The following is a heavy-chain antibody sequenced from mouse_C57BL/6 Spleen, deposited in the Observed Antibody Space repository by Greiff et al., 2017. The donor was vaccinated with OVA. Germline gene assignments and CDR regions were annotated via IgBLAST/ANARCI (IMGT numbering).Heavy chain of an antibody. J-gene: IGHJ4*01. CDR3: ARGYYDYGYAMDY. D-gene: IGHD2-4*01. CDR1: GYTFTSYW. V-gene: IGHV1-55*01. CDR2: LYPGSGST. Sequence: QVQLQQPGAELVKPGASVKMSCKASGYTFTSYWITWVKQRPGQGLEWIGDLYPGSGSTNYNEKFKSKATLTVDTSSSTAYMQLSSLTSEASAVYDCARGYYDYGYAMDYWGQGTSVTVSS.